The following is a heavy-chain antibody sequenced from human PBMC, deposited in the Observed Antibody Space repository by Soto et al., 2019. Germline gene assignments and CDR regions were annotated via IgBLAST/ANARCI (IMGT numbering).Heavy chain of an antibody. CDR3: ARDKGVYDFWSGYPIYYYMDV. CDR2: INPNSGGT. D-gene: IGHD3-3*01. Sequence: ASVKVSCKASGYTFTGYYMHWVQQAPGQGLEWMGWINPNSGGTNYAQKFQGWVTMTRDTSISTAYMELSRLRSDDTAVYYCARDKGVYDFWSGYPIYYYMDVWGKGTTVTVSS. V-gene: IGHV1-2*04. J-gene: IGHJ6*03. CDR1: GYTFTGYY.